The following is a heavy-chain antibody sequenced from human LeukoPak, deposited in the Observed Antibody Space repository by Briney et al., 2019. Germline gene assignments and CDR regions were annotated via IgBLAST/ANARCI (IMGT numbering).Heavy chain of an antibody. V-gene: IGHV4-39*01. Sequence: PWETLSLTCNVSGGSISSNTYFWGWIRRPPGRGLEWIGSIRYSGSTYYNPSLKSRVTISVDTSNNQFSLHLTSLTAADTAVYYCATSDTVSTYNWFDPWGLGTLVTVS. CDR1: GGSISSNTYF. D-gene: IGHD5/OR15-5a*01. CDR3: ATSDTVSTYNWFDP. CDR2: IRYSGST. J-gene: IGHJ5*02.